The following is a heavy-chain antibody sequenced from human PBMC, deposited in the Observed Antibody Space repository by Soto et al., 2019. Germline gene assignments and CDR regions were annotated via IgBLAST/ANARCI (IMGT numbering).Heavy chain of an antibody. CDR1: GFTFSSYG. Sequence: GGSLRLSCAASGFTFSSYGMHWFRQAPGKGLEWVAVIWYDGSNKYYADSVKGRFTISRDNSKNTLYLQMNSLRAEDTAVYYCARLGQLVDLRYYYGVDVWGQGTTVTVSS. V-gene: IGHV3-33*01. CDR2: IWYDGSNK. D-gene: IGHD6-13*01. J-gene: IGHJ6*02. CDR3: ARLGQLVDLRYYYGVDV.